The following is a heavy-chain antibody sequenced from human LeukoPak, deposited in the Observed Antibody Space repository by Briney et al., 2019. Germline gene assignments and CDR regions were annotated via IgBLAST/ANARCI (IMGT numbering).Heavy chain of an antibody. V-gene: IGHV1-69*05. CDR2: IIPIFGTA. D-gene: IGHD3-10*01. CDR3: ARDDLPYYGSGRSFDY. J-gene: IGHJ4*02. Sequence: SVKVSCKASGGTFSSYAISWVRQAPGQGLEWMGGIIPIFGTANYAQKFQGRVTITTDESTSTAYMELSSLRFEGTAVYYCARDDLPYYGSGRSFDYWGQGTLVTVSS. CDR1: GGTFSSYA.